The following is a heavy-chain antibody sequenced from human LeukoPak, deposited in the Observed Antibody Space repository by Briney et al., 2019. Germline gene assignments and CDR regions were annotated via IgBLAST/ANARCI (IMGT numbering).Heavy chain of an antibody. D-gene: IGHD3-22*01. Sequence: SETLSLTCGFYGGSFNGYYWSWIRQPPGKGLEWIGSIYYSGSTYYNPSLKSRVTISVDTSKNQFSLKLSSVTAADTAVYYCARHDSSGYSDAFDIWGQGTMVTVSS. CDR1: GGSFNGYY. CDR3: ARHDSSGYSDAFDI. J-gene: IGHJ3*02. CDR2: IYYSGST. V-gene: IGHV4-34*01.